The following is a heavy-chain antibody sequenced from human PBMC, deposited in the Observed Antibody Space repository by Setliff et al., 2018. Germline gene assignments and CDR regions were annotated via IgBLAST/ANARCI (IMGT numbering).Heavy chain of an antibody. V-gene: IGHV1-46*01. CDR3: AGPRGPYSASDAFDI. Sequence: ASVKVSCKASGYTFANYYMHWVRQAPGQGLEWMGIIDPSGFSTNYTQKFQGRVTVTRATSTDTLYMELSSLRSEDTAIYYCAGPRGPYSASDAFDIWGQGTMVTVSS. D-gene: IGHD3-16*01. CDR2: IDPSGFST. CDR1: GYTFANYY. J-gene: IGHJ3*02.